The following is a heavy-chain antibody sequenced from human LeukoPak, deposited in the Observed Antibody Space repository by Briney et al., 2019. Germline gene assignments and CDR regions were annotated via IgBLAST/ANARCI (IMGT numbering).Heavy chain of an antibody. J-gene: IGHJ3*02. CDR2: IKQDGSEK. CDR3: ARAYGRHSSSWYVGDAFDI. CDR1: GFTFSSYW. D-gene: IGHD6-13*01. V-gene: IGHV3-7*01. Sequence: GGSLRLFCAASGFTFSSYWMSWVRQAPGKGLEWVANIKQDGSEKYYVDSVKGRFTISRDNAKNSLYLQMNSLRAEDTAEHYCARAYGRHSSSWYVGDAFDIWGQGTMVTVSS.